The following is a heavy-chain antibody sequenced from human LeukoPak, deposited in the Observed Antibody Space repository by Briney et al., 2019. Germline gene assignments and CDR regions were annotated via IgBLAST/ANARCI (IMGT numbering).Heavy chain of an antibody. D-gene: IGHD3-10*01. CDR1: GGTFSSYG. CDR3: AKNRGGSGIDY. Sequence: ASVKVSCKASGGTFSSYGISWVRQAPGQGLEWMGGIIPIFGTANYAQKFQGRVAITADESTSTAYMELSSLRSEDTAVYYCAKNRGGSGIDYWGQGTLVTVSS. CDR2: IIPIFGTA. V-gene: IGHV1-69*13. J-gene: IGHJ4*02.